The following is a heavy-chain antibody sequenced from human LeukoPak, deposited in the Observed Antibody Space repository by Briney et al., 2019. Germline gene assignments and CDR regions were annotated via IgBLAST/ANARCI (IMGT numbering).Heavy chain of an antibody. J-gene: IGHJ4*02. CDR3: AKPEYSSSSADY. CDR1: GFTFSSYA. D-gene: IGHD6-6*01. CDR2: ISGSGGST. Sequence: GGSLRLSCAASGFTFSSYAMSWVRQAPGKGLEWVSAISGSGGSTYYADSVKGRFTISRDNAKNSLYLQMNSLRAEDTAVYYCAKPEYSSSSADYWGQGTLVTVSS. V-gene: IGHV3-23*01.